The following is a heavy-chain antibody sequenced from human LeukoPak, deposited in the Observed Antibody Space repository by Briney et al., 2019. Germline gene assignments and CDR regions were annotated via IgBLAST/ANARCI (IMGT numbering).Heavy chain of an antibody. CDR3: ARDDSSGYSYYYYGMDV. CDR2: ISYDGSNK. D-gene: IGHD3-22*01. J-gene: IGHJ6*02. CDR1: GFTFSSYA. V-gene: IGHV3-30-3*01. Sequence: PGRSLRLSCAASGFTFSSYAMHWVRQAPGKGLEWVAVISYDGSNKYYADSVKGRFTISRDNSKNTLYLQMNSLRAEDTAVYYCARDDSSGYSYYYYGMDVWGQGTMVTVSS.